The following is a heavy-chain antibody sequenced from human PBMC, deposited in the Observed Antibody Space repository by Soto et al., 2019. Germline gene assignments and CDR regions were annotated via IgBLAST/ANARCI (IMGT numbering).Heavy chain of an antibody. V-gene: IGHV1-69*01. J-gene: IGHJ4*02. D-gene: IGHD3-10*01. CDR3: ARDRDDYGSGNYYNRIDF. Sequence: QVQLVQSGAEVKKPGSSVKVSCKASGGIFRTYAISWLRQAPGQGLEWMGGIIPIFGTPNCSQRFKGRVTITADESTTTHYMELSSLKSEDTAVYNCARDRDDYGSGNYYNRIDFWGQGTLVTVSS. CDR1: GGIFRTYA. CDR2: IIPIFGTP.